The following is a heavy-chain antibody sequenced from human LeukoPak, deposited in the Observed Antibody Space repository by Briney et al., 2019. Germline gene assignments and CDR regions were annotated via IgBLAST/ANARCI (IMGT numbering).Heavy chain of an antibody. CDR2: ISHSGST. J-gene: IGHJ5*02. CDR1: GGSFSGYY. V-gene: IGHV4-34*01. CDR3: ARGGRPPSITIFGVVIIPGDNWFDP. D-gene: IGHD3-3*01. Sequence: SETLSLTCAVYGGSFSGYYWSWIRQPPGKGLEWIGEISHSGSTNYNPSLKSRVTISVDTSKNQFSLKLSSVTAADTAVYYCARGGRPPSITIFGVVIIPGDNWFDPWGQGTLVTVSS.